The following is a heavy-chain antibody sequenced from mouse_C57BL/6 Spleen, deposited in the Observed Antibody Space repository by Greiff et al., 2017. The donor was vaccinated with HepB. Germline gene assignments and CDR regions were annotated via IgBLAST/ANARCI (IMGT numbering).Heavy chain of an antibody. CDR3: PTDAISGTRGFAY. CDR1: GFNIKDYY. J-gene: IGHJ3*01. V-gene: IGHV14-1*01. CDR2: IDPEDGDT. Sequence: EVQLQQSGAELVRPGASVKLSCTASGFNIKDYYMHWVKQRPEQGLEWIGRIDPEDGDTEYAPKFQGKATMTADTSSNTAYLQLSSLTSEDTAVYYCPTDAISGTRGFAYWGQGTLVTVSA. D-gene: IGHD3-3*01.